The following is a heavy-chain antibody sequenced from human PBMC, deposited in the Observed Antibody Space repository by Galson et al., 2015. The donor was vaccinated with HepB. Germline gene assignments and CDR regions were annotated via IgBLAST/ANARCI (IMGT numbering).Heavy chain of an antibody. V-gene: IGHV1-18*04. J-gene: IGHJ6*02. Sequence: SCKASGYTFTSYGISWVRQAPGQGLEWMGWISAYNGNTNYAQELQGRVTMTTDTSTSTAYMELRSLKSDDTAVYYCARTLGDDFWSGPTPHYGMDVWGQGTTVTVSS. D-gene: IGHD3-3*01. CDR2: ISAYNGNT. CDR3: ARTLGDDFWSGPTPHYGMDV. CDR1: GYTFTSYG.